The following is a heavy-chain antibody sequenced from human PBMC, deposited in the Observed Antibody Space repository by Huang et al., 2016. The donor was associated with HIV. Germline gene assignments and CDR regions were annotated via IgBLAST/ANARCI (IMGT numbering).Heavy chain of an antibody. CDR1: GGSISTHY. Sequence: QVQLQESGPGLVKPSETLSLTCTVSGGSISTHYWRWIRQPPGKGREWIWSIDYSGSTNYSPSLKRRVTILLDTSKNQFSLRVNSVTAADTAMYYCARDHHDFWRGYRRMYFFDHWGQGTLVTVSS. CDR2: IDYSGST. D-gene: IGHD3-3*01. CDR3: ARDHHDFWRGYRRMYFFDH. J-gene: IGHJ4*02. V-gene: IGHV4-59*11.